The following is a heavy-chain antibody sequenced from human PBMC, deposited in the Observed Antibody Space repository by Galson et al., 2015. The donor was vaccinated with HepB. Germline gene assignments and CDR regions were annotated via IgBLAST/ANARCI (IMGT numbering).Heavy chain of an antibody. CDR2: INRDGSEK. J-gene: IGHJ4*02. CDR1: GFTFSSYT. D-gene: IGHD2/OR15-2a*01. Sequence: LRLSCAASGFTFSSYTMNWVRQAPGKGLEWVANINRDGSEKNYVGSLKGRFTISRDNARNSLYLQMNSLRAEDTAMYYCARGEYSGTRGRGTLVTVSS. CDR3: ARGEYSGT. V-gene: IGHV3-7*03.